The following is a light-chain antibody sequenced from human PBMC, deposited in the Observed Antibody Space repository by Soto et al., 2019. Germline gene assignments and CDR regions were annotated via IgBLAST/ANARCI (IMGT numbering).Light chain of an antibody. J-gene: IGLJ2*01. CDR1: SSNIGSNY. CDR2: RNN. Sequence: QSVLTQPPSASGTPGQRVTISYSGSSSNIGSNYVYWYQHLPGTAPKLLIYRNNQRPSGVPDRFSGSKSGTSASLAISGLRSEDEADYYCAAWDDSLSVLFGGGTKLTVL. V-gene: IGLV1-47*01. CDR3: AAWDDSLSVL.